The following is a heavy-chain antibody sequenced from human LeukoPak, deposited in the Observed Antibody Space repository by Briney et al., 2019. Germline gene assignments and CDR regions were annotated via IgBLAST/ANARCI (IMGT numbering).Heavy chain of an antibody. V-gene: IGHV3-23*01. D-gene: IGHD6-13*01. J-gene: IGHJ4*02. CDR3: AKDSSSWYY. CDR1: GIAFSNAA. Sequence: RTGGSLRLSCAASGIAFSNAAMAWVRQAPGKGLEWVSSISGSGGDTYYADSVKGRFTTSRDNSKNALYLQMNNLRAEDTAIYYCAKDSSSWYYWGQGTLVTVSS. CDR2: ISGSGGDT.